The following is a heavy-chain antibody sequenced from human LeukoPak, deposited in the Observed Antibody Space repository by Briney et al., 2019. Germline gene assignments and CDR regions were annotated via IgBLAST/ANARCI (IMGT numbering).Heavy chain of an antibody. CDR2: ISAYNGNT. V-gene: IGHV1-18*01. CDR1: GYTFTNYG. J-gene: IGHJ4*02. D-gene: IGHD6-13*01. CDR3: ARQGALVKGIDY. Sequence: GASVKVSCKASGYTFTNYGISWVRQAPGQGLEWMGWISAYNGNTDYAQNLQGRVTMTTDTLTSTAYMELSRLRSDDTAVYYCARQGALVKGIDYWGQGTLVTVSS.